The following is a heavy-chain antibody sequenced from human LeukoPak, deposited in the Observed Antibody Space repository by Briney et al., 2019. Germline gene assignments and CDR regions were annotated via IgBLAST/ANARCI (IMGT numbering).Heavy chain of an antibody. CDR3: AKVDVTYYYDSSGYYLDY. D-gene: IGHD3-22*01. J-gene: IGHJ4*02. CDR2: INSDGSST. V-gene: IGHV3-74*01. CDR1: GFTFSSYW. Sequence: PGGSLRLSCAASGFTFSSYWMHWVRQAPGKGLVWVSRINSDGSSTSYADSVKGRFTISRDNAKNTLYLQMNSLRAEDTAVYYCAKVDVTYYYDSSGYYLDYWGQGTLVTVSS.